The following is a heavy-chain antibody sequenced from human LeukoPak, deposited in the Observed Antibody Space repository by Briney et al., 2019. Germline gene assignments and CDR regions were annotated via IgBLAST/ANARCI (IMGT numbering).Heavy chain of an antibody. J-gene: IGHJ4*02. V-gene: IGHV1-8*01. CDR3: ARGRKGYSYAQYYFDY. CDR1: GGTFSSYA. D-gene: IGHD5-18*01. Sequence: ALVKVSCKASGGTFSSYAINWVRQATGQGLEWMGWMNPNSGNTGYAQKFQGRVTMTRNTSISTAYMELSSLRSEDTAVYYCARGRKGYSYAQYYFDYWGQGTLVTVSS. CDR2: MNPNSGNT.